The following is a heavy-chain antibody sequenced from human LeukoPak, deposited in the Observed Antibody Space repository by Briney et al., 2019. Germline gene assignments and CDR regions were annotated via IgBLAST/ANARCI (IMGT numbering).Heavy chain of an antibody. J-gene: IGHJ3*02. CDR1: GGSISSGGYS. Sequence: PSQTLSLTCAVSGGSISSGGYSWSWIRQPPGRGLEWIGYIYHSGSTYYNPSLKSRVTISVDRSKNQFSLKLSSVTAADTAVYYCARFNGYYYAYAFDIWGQGTVVTVSS. CDR2: IYHSGST. D-gene: IGHD3-22*01. CDR3: ARFNGYYYAYAFDI. V-gene: IGHV4-30-2*01.